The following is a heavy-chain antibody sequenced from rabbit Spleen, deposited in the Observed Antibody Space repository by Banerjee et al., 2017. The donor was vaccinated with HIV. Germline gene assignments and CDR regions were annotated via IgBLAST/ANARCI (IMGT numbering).Heavy chain of an antibody. V-gene: IGHV1S45*01. CDR1: RFSFSDRDV. D-gene: IGHD2-1*01. Sequence: GERKGSRRNSVNTEGSLTLICKDSRFSFSDRDVMCWVRQAPGKGLEWIACINTATGKPVYAPWAKGRFPISTSSSMTLTPQRSTLFPSATLFRSDIKLSLAMMTGQRCLWGQGTLVTVS. CDR2: INTATGKP. CDR3: IKLSLAMMTGQRCL. J-gene: IGHJ6*01.